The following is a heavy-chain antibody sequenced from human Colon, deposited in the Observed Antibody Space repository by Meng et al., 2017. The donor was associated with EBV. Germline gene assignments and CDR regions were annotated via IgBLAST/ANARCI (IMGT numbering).Heavy chain of an antibody. V-gene: IGHV4-30-4*01. Sequence: QVRRYGSGPGPVMPAQSLSSSCTISGGTIYRGDYYWSWIRQPPGKSLEWIGYIYYTGSTYDNPSLKSRVTISMDTSKNQFPLRLSSVTAADTAVYYCARNYYFDYWGQGTLVTVSS. J-gene: IGHJ4*02. CDR2: IYYTGST. CDR3: ARNYYFDY. CDR1: GGTIYRGDYY.